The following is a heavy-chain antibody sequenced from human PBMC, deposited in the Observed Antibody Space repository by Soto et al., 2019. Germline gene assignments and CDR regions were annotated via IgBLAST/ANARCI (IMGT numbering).Heavy chain of an antibody. CDR2: VYYRGRS. CDR1: GGSVTNSSYY. CDR3: VSQRSSVPTQAYLVY. V-gene: IGHV4-39*01. Sequence: PSETLSLTCTVSGGSVTNSSYYWGWIRQSPGKGLEWIGSVYYRGRSYSKSSVKSRVTISVDTSKNRFSLSLNSVTASDTAVYFCVSQRSSVPTQAYLVYLGPEALLAVSS. J-gene: IGHJ4*02. D-gene: IGHD2-15*01.